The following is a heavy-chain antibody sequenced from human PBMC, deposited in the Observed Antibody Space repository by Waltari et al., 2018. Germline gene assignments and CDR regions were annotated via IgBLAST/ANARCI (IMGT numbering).Heavy chain of an antibody. Sequence: QVQLQESGPRLVKPSETLSLTCSVSGFPIGSEYYWAWVRQSPGEGLVWIGSTYHSGSSEYNPSLKCRVTISVDTSKNQFSLKLTSVTVADSGVYYCARLSPYTSSGDFFDPWGQGALVTVSS. CDR3: ARLSPYTSSGDFFDP. CDR2: TYHSGSS. J-gene: IGHJ5*02. D-gene: IGHD2-21*02. V-gene: IGHV4-38-2*01. CDR1: GFPIGSEYY.